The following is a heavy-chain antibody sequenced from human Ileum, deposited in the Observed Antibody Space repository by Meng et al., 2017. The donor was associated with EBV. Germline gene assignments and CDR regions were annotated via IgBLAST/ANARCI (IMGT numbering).Heavy chain of an antibody. CDR1: GYRFTAFG. Sequence: QVQRWQSGTEVQKPGASLKVSGKASGYRFTAFGISWVRQSPGQGPEWMGWITTYNGDTKYAQKFQGRVTMTRETSTNTAYMELTSLRSDDTAVYYCARTYYGSYGFDYWGQGTLVTVSS. D-gene: IGHD3-10*01. CDR3: ARTYYGSYGFDY. V-gene: IGHV1-18*01. CDR2: ITTYNGDT. J-gene: IGHJ4*02.